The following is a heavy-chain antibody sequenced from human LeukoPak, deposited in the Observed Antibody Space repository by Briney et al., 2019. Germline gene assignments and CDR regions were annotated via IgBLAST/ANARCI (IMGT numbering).Heavy chain of an antibody. Sequence: SETLSLTCTVSGGSISSSSYYWGWIRQPPGKGLEWIGSIYYSGSTYYNPSLKSRVTISVDTSKNQFSLKLSSVTAADTAVYYCARSSPIVGATLYYFDYWGQGTLVTVSS. J-gene: IGHJ4*02. CDR1: GGSISSSSYY. V-gene: IGHV4-39*01. CDR2: IYYSGST. D-gene: IGHD1-26*01. CDR3: ARSSPIVGATLYYFDY.